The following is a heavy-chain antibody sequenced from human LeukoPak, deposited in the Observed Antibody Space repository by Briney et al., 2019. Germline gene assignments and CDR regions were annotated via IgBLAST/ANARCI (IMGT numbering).Heavy chain of an antibody. CDR3: ARDKYDFWSGYCIDY. CDR1: GGSISSGGYY. Sequence: SQTLSLTCAVSGGSISSGGYYWSWIRQPPGKGLEWIGEINHSGSTNYNPSLKSRVTISVDTSKNQFSLKLSSVTAADTAVYYCARDKYDFWSGYCIDYWGQGTLVTVSS. D-gene: IGHD3-3*01. CDR2: INHSGST. V-gene: IGHV4-30-2*01. J-gene: IGHJ4*02.